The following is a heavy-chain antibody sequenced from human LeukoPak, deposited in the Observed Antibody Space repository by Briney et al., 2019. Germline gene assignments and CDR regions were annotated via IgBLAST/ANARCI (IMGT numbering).Heavy chain of an antibody. J-gene: IGHJ3*02. Sequence: AXVKVSCKASGGTFSSYAISWVRQAPGEGVEGMGGIIPIFGTANYAQKLQGRVTITRNTSISTAYMQLSSLRSEDTAVYYCASILPYGSSAFDIWGQGTMVTASS. CDR1: GGTFSSYA. CDR3: ASILPYGSSAFDI. CDR2: IIPIFGTA. V-gene: IGHV1-69*05. D-gene: IGHD4-17*01.